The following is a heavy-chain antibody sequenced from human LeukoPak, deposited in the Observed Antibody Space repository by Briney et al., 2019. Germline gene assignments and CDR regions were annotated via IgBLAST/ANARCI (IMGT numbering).Heavy chain of an antibody. J-gene: IGHJ4*02. V-gene: IGHV4-30-4*08. Sequence: PSETLSLTCTVSGGSISSGDYYWSWIRQPPGKGLEWIGYIYYSGSTYYNPSLKSRVTISVDTSKNRFSLKLSSVTAADTAVYYCARAGAQGSGSYSNFDYWGQGTLVTVSS. D-gene: IGHD3-10*01. CDR1: GGSISSGDYY. CDR2: IYYSGST. CDR3: ARAGAQGSGSYSNFDY.